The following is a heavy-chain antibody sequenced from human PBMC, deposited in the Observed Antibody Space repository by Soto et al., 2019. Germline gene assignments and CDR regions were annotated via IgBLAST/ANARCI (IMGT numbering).Heavy chain of an antibody. CDR2: IYYSGST. V-gene: IGHV4-31*03. CDR3: ATHGYCSGGSCYYFDY. CDR1: GGSISSSGYY. J-gene: IGHJ4*02. D-gene: IGHD2-15*01. Sequence: SETLSLTCTVSGGSISSSGYYWGWIRQPPGKGLEWIGYIYYSGSTYYNPSLKSRVTISVDTSKNQFSLKLSSVTAADTAVYYCATHGYCSGGSCYYFDYWGQGTLVTVSS.